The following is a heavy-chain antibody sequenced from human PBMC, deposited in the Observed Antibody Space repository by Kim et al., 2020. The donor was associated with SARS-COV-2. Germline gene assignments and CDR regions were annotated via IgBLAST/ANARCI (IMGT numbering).Heavy chain of an antibody. Sequence: SETLSLTCTVSGGSVSSYYWSWIRQPPGKVLEWIGYIYDGESPSYTPSLKSRVTISVDTSKNQFSLRLSSVTAADTAVYYCARDRGDFWSGFPQGTLYGMDVWGQGTTVIVSS. V-gene: IGHV4-59*02. CDR3: ARDRGDFWSGFPQGTLYGMDV. CDR2: IYDGESP. J-gene: IGHJ6*02. D-gene: IGHD3-3*01. CDR1: GGSVSSYY.